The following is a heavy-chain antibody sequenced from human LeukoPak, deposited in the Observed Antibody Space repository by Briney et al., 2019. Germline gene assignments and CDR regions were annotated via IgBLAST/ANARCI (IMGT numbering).Heavy chain of an antibody. CDR2: ISGSGGST. CDR3: AKVAKYYYGSESYYFFEH. V-gene: IGHV3-23*01. J-gene: IGHJ4*02. Sequence: GGSLRLSCAASGFTFSSSGMSWVRQAPGKGLEWVSGISGSGGSTYYADSVKGRFTISRDNPKNTLYLQMNSLRVEDTAVYYCAKVAKYYYGSESYYFFEHWGQGTPVTAS. CDR1: GFTFSSSG. D-gene: IGHD3-10*01.